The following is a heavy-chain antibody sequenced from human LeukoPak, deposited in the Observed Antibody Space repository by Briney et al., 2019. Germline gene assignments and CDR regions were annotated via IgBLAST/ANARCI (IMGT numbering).Heavy chain of an antibody. CDR1: GFTFSKYW. V-gene: IGHV3-7*05. J-gene: IGHJ4*02. D-gene: IGHD6-19*01. CDR2: IKGDGSDK. CDR3: ATWSSGWQFDY. Sequence: PGGSLRLSCAASGFTFSKYWMTWVHQAPGKGLQWVAHIKGDGSDKYYVDSVKGRFTISRDNAKTSLYLQMNSLRPEDTAVYYCATWSSGWQFDYWGQGTLVSVSS.